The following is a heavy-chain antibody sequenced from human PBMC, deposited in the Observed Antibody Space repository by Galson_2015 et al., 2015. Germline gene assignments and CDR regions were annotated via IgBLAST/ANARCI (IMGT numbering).Heavy chain of an antibody. D-gene: IGHD2-21*02. CDR3: AKGVAVTSVFDY. J-gene: IGHJ4*02. V-gene: IGHV3-23*01. CDR2: ISGTGSST. CDR1: GFTFSSYA. Sequence: SLRLSCAASGFTFSSYAMTWVRQAPGKGLEWVSAISGTGSSTYYADSVKGRFTISRDNSKNTLYLQMNSLRTEDTAVYYCAKGVAVTSVFDYWGQGTLVSVSS.